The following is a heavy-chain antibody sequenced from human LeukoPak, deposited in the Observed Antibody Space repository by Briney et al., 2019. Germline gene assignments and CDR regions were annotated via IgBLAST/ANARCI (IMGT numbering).Heavy chain of an antibody. CDR2: IYYSGTT. CDR3: ARRGDDYNRRAFDY. D-gene: IGHD5-24*01. CDR1: GGSISDSSYY. V-gene: IGHV4-39*01. J-gene: IGHJ4*02. Sequence: RPSETLSLTCTVSGGSISDSSYYWAWIRQPQGKGLEWIGTIYYSGTTYYNSSLKSRVTISVDMSKNQFSLKQTSVTAADTAVYYCARRGDDYNRRAFDYWGQGILATVSS.